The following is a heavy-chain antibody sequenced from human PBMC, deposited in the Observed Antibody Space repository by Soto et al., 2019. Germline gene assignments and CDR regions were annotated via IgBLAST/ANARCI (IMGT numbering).Heavy chain of an antibody. D-gene: IGHD1-1*01. CDR2: MNQDGSEK. Sequence: GGSLRLSCAASGFTFSSYYMTWVRQAPGEGLEWVANMNQDGSEKYYVDSVKGRFIISRDNAENSLYLEVSSLRAEDTAVYYCATNSILDPWGQGTLVTVSS. CDR3: ATNSILDP. CDR1: GFTFSSYY. J-gene: IGHJ5*02. V-gene: IGHV3-7*02.